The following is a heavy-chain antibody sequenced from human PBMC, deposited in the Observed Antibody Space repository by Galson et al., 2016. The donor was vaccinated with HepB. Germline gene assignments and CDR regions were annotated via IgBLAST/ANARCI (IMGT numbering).Heavy chain of an antibody. D-gene: IGHD6-13*01. CDR3: AKDKRGHSSAWYWYFDY. CDR1: GYRFNSYG. CDR2: INPYNDNT. V-gene: IGHV1-18*01. J-gene: IGHJ4*02. Sequence: SCKASGYRFNSYGISWVRQAPGQGLEWMGWINPYNDNTNYAQKFQGRVTMTADPLTATAYLQLTSLRAEDTAVYYGAKDKRGHSSAWYWYFDYWGPGTLVRVSS.